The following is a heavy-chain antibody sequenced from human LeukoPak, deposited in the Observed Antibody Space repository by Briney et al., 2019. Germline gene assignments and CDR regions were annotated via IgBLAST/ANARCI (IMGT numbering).Heavy chain of an antibody. V-gene: IGHV3-53*01. Sequence: GGSLSLSCAASGFTVSSNYMSGVRQAPGKGPEWVSLIYSGGNTYYADSVKGRFTISRDNSKNTVYLKMNSLRAEDTAVYYCAPPTPDSSGWYYFNYCGQGTLVTVSS. J-gene: IGHJ4*02. CDR3: APPTPDSSGWYYFNY. CDR1: GFTVSSNY. CDR2: IYSGGNT. D-gene: IGHD6-19*01.